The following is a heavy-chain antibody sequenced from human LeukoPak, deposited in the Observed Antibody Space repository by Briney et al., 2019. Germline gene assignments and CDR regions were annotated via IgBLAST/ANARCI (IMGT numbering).Heavy chain of an antibody. CDR2: IYTSGST. CDR3: ARELRVRYFDWFYKGLGFFDY. V-gene: IGHV4-61*02. J-gene: IGHJ4*02. CDR1: GGSISSGSYY. D-gene: IGHD3-9*01. Sequence: PSETLSLTCTVSGGSISSGSYYWSWIRQPAGKGLEWIGRIYTSGSTNYNPSLKSRVTISVDTSKNQFSLKLSSVTAADTAVYYCARELRVRYFDWFYKGLGFFDYWGQGTLVTVSS.